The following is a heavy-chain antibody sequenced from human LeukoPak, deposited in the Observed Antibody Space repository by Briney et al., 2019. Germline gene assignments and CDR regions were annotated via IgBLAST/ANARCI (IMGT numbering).Heavy chain of an antibody. CDR1: GFTFSSYA. Sequence: GGSLRLSCAASGFTFSSYAMHWVRQAPGKGLEWVAVISYDGSNKYYADSVKGRFTISRDNSKNTLYLQMNSLRAEDTAVYYCARDQTSITMVRGVIMGYFDYWGQGALVTVSS. CDR2: ISYDGSNK. J-gene: IGHJ4*02. V-gene: IGHV3-30-3*01. D-gene: IGHD3-10*01. CDR3: ARDQTSITMVRGVIMGYFDY.